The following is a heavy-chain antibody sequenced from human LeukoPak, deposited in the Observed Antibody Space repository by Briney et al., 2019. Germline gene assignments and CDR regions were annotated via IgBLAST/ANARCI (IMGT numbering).Heavy chain of an antibody. CDR1: GYXFTNYW. Sequence: GESLKISCKGSGYXFTNYWICWVRQMPGKGLEWMGIIYPDDSDTRPSPTFQGQVTISADKSISTAYLQWSSLGASDTAMYYCARLRGATMPNPFDYWGQGTLVTVSS. J-gene: IGHJ4*02. V-gene: IGHV5-51*01. D-gene: IGHD1-26*01. CDR2: IYPDDSDT. CDR3: ARLRGATMPNPFDY.